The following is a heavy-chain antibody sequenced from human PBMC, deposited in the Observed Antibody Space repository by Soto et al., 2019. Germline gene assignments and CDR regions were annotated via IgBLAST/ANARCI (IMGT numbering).Heavy chain of an antibody. CDR3: AKDRCSGGSCYPYYYYYGMDV. CDR1: GFTFSSYA. CDR2: ISGSGGST. Sequence: GGSLRLSCAASGFTFSSYAMSWVRQAPGKRLEWVSAISGSGGSTYYAASVKGRFTISRDNSKNTLYLQMNSLRAEYTAVYYCAKDRCSGGSCYPYYYYYGMDVCGQGTTVTVSS. J-gene: IGHJ6*02. D-gene: IGHD2-15*01. V-gene: IGHV3-23*01.